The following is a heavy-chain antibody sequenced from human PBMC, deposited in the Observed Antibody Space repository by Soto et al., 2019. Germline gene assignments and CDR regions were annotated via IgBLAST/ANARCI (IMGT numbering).Heavy chain of an antibody. J-gene: IGHJ3*02. Sequence: QVQLVQSGAEVKKPGSSVKVSCKASGGTFSSYAISCVRQAPGQGLEWMGGIIPIFGTANYAQKFQGRVTITADESTSTAYMELSSLRSEDTAVYYCARSRVTYYYDRSAFDIWGQGTMVTVSS. CDR3: ARSRVTYYYDRSAFDI. CDR2: IIPIFGTA. CDR1: GGTFSSYA. V-gene: IGHV1-69*01. D-gene: IGHD3-22*01.